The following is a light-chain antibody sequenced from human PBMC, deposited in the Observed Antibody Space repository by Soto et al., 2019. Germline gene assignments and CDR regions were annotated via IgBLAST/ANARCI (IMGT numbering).Light chain of an antibody. J-gene: IGKJ1*01. V-gene: IGKV3-20*01. CDR3: QQYGSSPRT. Sequence: ELVLTQSPGTLSLSPGESATLXXRSRQSVSSSYLAWYQQKPGQAPRXXIYGASSRAIGIPDRFSGSGAGTDFTLTISRLEPEDFAVYCCQQYGSSPRTFGQGTKVDIK. CDR2: GAS. CDR1: QSVSSSY.